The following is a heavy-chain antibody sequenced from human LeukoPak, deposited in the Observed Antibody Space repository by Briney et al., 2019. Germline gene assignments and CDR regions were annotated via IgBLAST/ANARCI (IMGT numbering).Heavy chain of an antibody. V-gene: IGHV4-34*01. CDR3: ARAGDGIAVADFDY. J-gene: IGHJ4*02. CDR1: GGSFRGSY. D-gene: IGHD6-19*01. CDR2: INHSGST. Sequence: PSETLSLTCAVYGGSFRGSYWSWIRQPPGKGLEWIGEINHSGSTNYNPSLKSRVTISVDTSKNQISLKLSSVTAADTAVYYCARAGDGIAVADFDYWGQGTLVTVSS.